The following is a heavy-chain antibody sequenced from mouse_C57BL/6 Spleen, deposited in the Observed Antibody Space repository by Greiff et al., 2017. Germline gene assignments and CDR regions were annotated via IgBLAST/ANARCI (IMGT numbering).Heavy chain of an antibody. Sequence: EVKLVESGPGLVKPSQSLSLTCSVTGYSITSGYYWNWIRQFPGNKLEWMGYISYDGSNNYNPSLKNRISITRDTSKHQFFLKLNSVTTEDTATYYCAREDGYYYWGQGTLVTVSA. V-gene: IGHV3-6*01. CDR1: GYSITSGYY. CDR2: ISYDGSN. CDR3: AREDGYYY. D-gene: IGHD2-3*01. J-gene: IGHJ3*01.